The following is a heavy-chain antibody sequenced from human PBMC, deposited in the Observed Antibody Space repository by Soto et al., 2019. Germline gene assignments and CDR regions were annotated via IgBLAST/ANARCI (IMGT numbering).Heavy chain of an antibody. J-gene: IGHJ4*02. V-gene: IGHV1-2*02. CDR3: ARDVVGSDYFDS. Sequence: ASVKVSCKASGFTFTSSAMQWVRQAPGQGLEWMGWINPKTGGTNYVQKFQGRVTMTRDTSITTAYMELSRLRSDDTAVYYCARDVVGSDYFDSWGQGTLVTVSS. D-gene: IGHD1-26*01. CDR1: GFTFTSSA. CDR2: INPKTGGT.